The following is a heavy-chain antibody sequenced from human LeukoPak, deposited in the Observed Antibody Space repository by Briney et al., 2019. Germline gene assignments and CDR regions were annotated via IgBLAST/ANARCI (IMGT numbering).Heavy chain of an antibody. D-gene: IGHD1-26*01. J-gene: IGHJ4*02. Sequence: GGSLRLSCAASGFTFNKYSMSWVRQAPGKGLEWVSGISGSASTTSYADSVKGRFTISRDNSKNTLYLQMNSLRAEDTAVYYCARRVGATGFVYWGQGTLVTVSS. V-gene: IGHV3-23*01. CDR2: ISGSASTT. CDR1: GFTFNKYS. CDR3: ARRVGATGFVY.